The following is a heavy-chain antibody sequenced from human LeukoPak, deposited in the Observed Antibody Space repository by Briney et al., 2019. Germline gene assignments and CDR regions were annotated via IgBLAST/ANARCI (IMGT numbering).Heavy chain of an antibody. V-gene: IGHV4-4*07. CDR2: IYTSGST. D-gene: IGHD2-15*01. CDR1: GGSISSYY. CDR3: SRDSGICCSGGSCTGWFDP. Sequence: KPSETLSLTCTVSGGSISSYYWSWIRQPAGKGLEWIGRIYTSGSTNYNPSLKSRVTMSVDTSKNQFSLKLSSVTAADTAVYYCSRDSGICCSGGSCTGWFDPWGQGTLVTVSS. J-gene: IGHJ5*02.